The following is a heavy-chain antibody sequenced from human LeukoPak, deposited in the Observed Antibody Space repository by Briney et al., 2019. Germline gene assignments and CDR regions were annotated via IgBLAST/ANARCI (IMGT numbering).Heavy chain of an antibody. CDR3: ARDRTLRSGSYFDY. D-gene: IGHD3-10*01. J-gene: IGHJ4*02. Sequence: GGSLRLSCAASGFTFSSYWMSWVRQAPGKGLEWVANIKQDGSEKYYVDSVKGRFTISRDNAKNSLYLQMNSLRAEDTAVYYCARDRTLRSGSYFDYWGQGTLLTVSS. CDR2: IKQDGSEK. CDR1: GFTFSSYW. V-gene: IGHV3-7*01.